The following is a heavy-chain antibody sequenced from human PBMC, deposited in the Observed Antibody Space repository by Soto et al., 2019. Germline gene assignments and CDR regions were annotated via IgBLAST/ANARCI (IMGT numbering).Heavy chain of an antibody. Sequence: PGGSLRLSCAASGFTFSSYGMHWVRQAPGKGLEWVAVISYDGSNKYYADSVKGRFTISRDNSKNTLYLQMNSLRAEDTAVYYCAKDLHDILTLDVYYGMDVWGQGTTVTVSS. D-gene: IGHD3-9*01. CDR3: AKDLHDILTLDVYYGMDV. CDR1: GFTFSSYG. V-gene: IGHV3-30*18. CDR2: ISYDGSNK. J-gene: IGHJ6*02.